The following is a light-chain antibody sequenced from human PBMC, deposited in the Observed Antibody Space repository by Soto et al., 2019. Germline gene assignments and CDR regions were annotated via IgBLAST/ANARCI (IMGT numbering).Light chain of an antibody. Sequence: AIRMTQSPSSFSASTGDRVSITCRASQDISSYLAWYQQKPGKAPKLLIYDASTLQSGVPSRFSGSGSGTDFTLTISCLQSEDFATYYCQQYDGFPRTFGQGTKVEIK. J-gene: IGKJ1*01. V-gene: IGKV1-8*01. CDR2: DAS. CDR3: QQYDGFPRT. CDR1: QDISSY.